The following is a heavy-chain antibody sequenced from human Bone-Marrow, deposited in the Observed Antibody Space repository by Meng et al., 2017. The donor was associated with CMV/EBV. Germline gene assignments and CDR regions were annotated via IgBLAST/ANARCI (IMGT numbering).Heavy chain of an antibody. D-gene: IGHD2-2*01. V-gene: IGHV1-8*03. CDR3: AAPDLYHCSSTSCYLDY. J-gene: IGHJ4*02. CDR2: MNPNSGNT. Sequence: AAAKVSCKASGYTFTSYDINCVRQATGQGLEWMGWMNPNSGNTAYAQKFQGRVTITRNTSISTAYMELSSLRSEDTAVYYCAAPDLYHCSSTSCYLDYWGQGTLVTVSS. CDR1: GYTFTSYD.